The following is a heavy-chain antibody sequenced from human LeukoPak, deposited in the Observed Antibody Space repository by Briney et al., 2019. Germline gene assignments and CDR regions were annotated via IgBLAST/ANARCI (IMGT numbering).Heavy chain of an antibody. CDR3: AKDLTYGSSGQSDY. Sequence: GGSLRLSCAASGFTFSSYAMSWVRQAPGKGLEWVSAISGSGGSTYYADSVKGRFTISRDNSKNTLYLQMNSLRAEDTAVYYCAKDLTYGSSGQSDYWGQGTLVTVSS. CDR2: ISGSGGST. J-gene: IGHJ4*02. V-gene: IGHV3-23*01. D-gene: IGHD6-19*01. CDR1: GFTFSSYA.